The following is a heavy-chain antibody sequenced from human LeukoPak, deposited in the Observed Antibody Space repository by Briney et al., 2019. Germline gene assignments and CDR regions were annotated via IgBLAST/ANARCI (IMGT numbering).Heavy chain of an antibody. V-gene: IGHV3-23*01. Sequence: GGSLRLSCAASGFTFSSYAMGWVRQAPGKGLEWVSSISASGGNIYYADSVKGRFTFSRDNSKNTLYLQMNSLRAEDTAVYYCARINRDNSQSDYWGQGTLVTVSS. D-gene: IGHD1-14*01. CDR2: ISASGGNI. CDR1: GFTFSSYA. J-gene: IGHJ4*02. CDR3: ARINRDNSQSDY.